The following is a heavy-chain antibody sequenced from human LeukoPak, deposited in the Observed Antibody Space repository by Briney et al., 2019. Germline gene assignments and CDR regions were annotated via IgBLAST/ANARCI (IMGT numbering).Heavy chain of an antibody. D-gene: IGHD3-10*01. J-gene: IGHJ4*02. CDR3: ARAASWIGELSKIPFDY. Sequence: GASVKVSCKASGYTFTSYGIIWVRQAPGQGLEWMGWISTYNDNTNSAQKLQGRVTMTTDTSTSTAYMELRSLRSDDTAVYYCARAASWIGELSKIPFDYWGQGTLATVSS. CDR2: ISTYNDNT. CDR1: GYTFTSYG. V-gene: IGHV1-18*01.